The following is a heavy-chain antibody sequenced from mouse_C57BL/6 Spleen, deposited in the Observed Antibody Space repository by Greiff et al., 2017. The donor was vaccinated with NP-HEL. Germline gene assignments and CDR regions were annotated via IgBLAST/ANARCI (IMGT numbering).Heavy chain of an antibody. J-gene: IGHJ3*01. CDR2: IRSKSSNYAT. Sequence: DVKLVESGGGLVQPKGSLKLSCAASGFTFSTYAMHWVRQAPGKGLEWVARIRSKSSNYATYYADSVKDRFTISRDDSQSMLYLQMNNLKTEDTAMYYCVRNGEGSSYAWFAYWGQGTLVTVSA. V-gene: IGHV10-3*01. CDR1: GFTFSTYA. D-gene: IGHD1-1*01. CDR3: VRNGEGSSYAWFAY.